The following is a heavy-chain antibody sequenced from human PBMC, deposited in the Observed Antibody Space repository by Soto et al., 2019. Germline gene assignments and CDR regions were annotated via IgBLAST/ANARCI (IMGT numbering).Heavy chain of an antibody. CDR1: GFTFSNAW. V-gene: IGHV3-15*01. CDR3: ARYTYTSRYSYYGIDV. J-gene: IGHJ6*02. D-gene: IGHD5-18*01. Sequence: EVQLVESGGGLVKPGGSLRLSCAASGFTFSNAWMSWVRQAPGKGLEWVGRIKSKTDGGTTDYAAPVKGRFTISRDNSKSIAYLQMNSLTSEDTAVYYCARYTYTSRYSYYGIDVWGPGTTVTVSS. CDR2: IKSKTDGGTT.